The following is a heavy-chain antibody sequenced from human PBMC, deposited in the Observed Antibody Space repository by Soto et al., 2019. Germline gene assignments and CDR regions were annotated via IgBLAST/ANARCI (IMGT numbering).Heavy chain of an antibody. CDR1: GCTFSSYA. V-gene: IGHV1-69*13. J-gene: IGHJ4*02. CDR3: ARGDYYDSSGYYADY. Sequence: GASVKVSCKASGCTFSSYAISWVRQAPGQGLEWMGGIIPIFGTANYAQKFQGRVTITADESTSTAYMELSSLRSEDTAVYYCARGDYYDSSGYYADYWGQGTLVTVSS. D-gene: IGHD3-22*01. CDR2: IIPIFGTA.